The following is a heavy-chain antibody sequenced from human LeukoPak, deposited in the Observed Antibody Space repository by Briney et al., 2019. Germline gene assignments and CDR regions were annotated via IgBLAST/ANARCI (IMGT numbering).Heavy chain of an antibody. V-gene: IGHV3-48*03. CDR2: ISSSGSTI. CDR3: ARDQILGYCSGGSCPPDAFDI. D-gene: IGHD2-15*01. J-gene: IGHJ3*02. CDR1: GFTFSSYE. Sequence: GGSLRLSCAASGFTFSSYEMNWVRQAPGKGLEWVSYISSSGSTIYYADSVKGRFTTSRDNAKNSLYLQMNSLRAQDTAVYYCARDQILGYCSGGSCPPDAFDIWGQGTMVTVSS.